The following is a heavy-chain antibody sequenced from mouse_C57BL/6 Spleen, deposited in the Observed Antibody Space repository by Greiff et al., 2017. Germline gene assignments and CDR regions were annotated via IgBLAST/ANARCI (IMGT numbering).Heavy chain of an antibody. V-gene: IGHV1-15*01. J-gene: IGHJ3*01. CDR3: TREGIYDGYYEFAY. Sequence: VQLQQSGAELVRPGASVTLSCKASGYTFTDYEMHWVKQTPVHGLEWIGAIDPETGGTAYNQKFKGKAILTADKSSSTAYMELRSLTSEDSAVYYCTREGIYDGYYEFAYWGQGTLVTVSA. D-gene: IGHD2-3*01. CDR1: GYTFTDYE. CDR2: IDPETGGT.